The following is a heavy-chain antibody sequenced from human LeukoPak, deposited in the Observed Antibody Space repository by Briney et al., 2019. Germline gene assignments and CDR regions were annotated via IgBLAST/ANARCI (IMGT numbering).Heavy chain of an antibody. J-gene: IGHJ6*03. CDR3: ARDALVATAYYYYYYMDV. CDR1: GFTFSSYA. V-gene: IGHV3-64*01. Sequence: GGSLRLSCAASGFTFSSYAMHWVRQAPGKGLEYVTAISSNGGSTYYANSVKGRFTISRDNSKNTLYLQMGSLRAEDMAVYYCARDALVATAYYYYYYMDVWGKGTTVTVSS. D-gene: IGHD5-12*01. CDR2: ISSNGGST.